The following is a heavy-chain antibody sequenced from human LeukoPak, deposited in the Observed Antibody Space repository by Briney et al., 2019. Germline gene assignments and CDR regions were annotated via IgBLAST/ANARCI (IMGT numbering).Heavy chain of an antibody. V-gene: IGHV3-23*01. J-gene: IGHJ4*02. Sequence: GGSLRLSCAASGFTFINYAMTWVRQAPGKGLEWASTISGSGDTTYYAASVKGRFTISRDNSIHTLYLQMNNLRAEYTAFYYCAEDYRDNPFDYWGQGTLVTVSS. CDR1: GFTFINYA. D-gene: IGHD1-14*01. CDR3: AEDYRDNPFDY. CDR2: ISGSGDTT.